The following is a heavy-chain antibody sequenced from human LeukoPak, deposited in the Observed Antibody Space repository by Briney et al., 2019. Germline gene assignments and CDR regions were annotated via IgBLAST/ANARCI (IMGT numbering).Heavy chain of an antibody. CDR1: GYTFTVYY. D-gene: IGHD3-10*01. Sequence: GASVKVSYKASGYTFTVYYMHWVRQAPGQGLEWMGWINPNSGGTNYAQKFQGRVTMTRDTSISTAYMELSRLRSDDTAVYYCSPRGGTYYYGSGSYDFDYWGQGTLVTVSS. J-gene: IGHJ4*02. CDR3: SPRGGTYYYGSGSYDFDY. CDR2: INPNSGGT. V-gene: IGHV1-2*02.